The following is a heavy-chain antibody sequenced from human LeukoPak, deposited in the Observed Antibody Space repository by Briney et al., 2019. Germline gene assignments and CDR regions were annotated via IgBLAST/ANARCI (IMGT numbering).Heavy chain of an antibody. Sequence: ASVKVSCKASGYTFTSYGISWVRQAPGQGLEWMGWISAYNGNTSYAQKLQGRGTMTTDTSTSTAYMELRSLRSDDTAVYYCARDELITYDSSGYYYVGWFDPWGQGTLVTVSS. D-gene: IGHD3-22*01. V-gene: IGHV1-18*01. CDR2: ISAYNGNT. CDR3: ARDELITYDSSGYYYVGWFDP. J-gene: IGHJ5*02. CDR1: GYTFTSYG.